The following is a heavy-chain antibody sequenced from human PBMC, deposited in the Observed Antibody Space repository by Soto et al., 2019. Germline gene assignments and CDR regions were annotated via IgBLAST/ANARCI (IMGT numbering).Heavy chain of an antibody. CDR1: GFTFKTYG. CDR2: ISFDGNNK. D-gene: IGHD2-15*01. V-gene: IGHV3-30*03. J-gene: IGHJ5*02. Sequence: GGSLRLSCGASGFTFKTYGMHWVRQAPGKGLEWVAIISFDGNNKYYADSVKGRFTISRDNSKNTLSLNMNSLRPNDTGLYYCARDRRGYTTSAWGQGTLVTVSS. CDR3: ARDRRGYTTSA.